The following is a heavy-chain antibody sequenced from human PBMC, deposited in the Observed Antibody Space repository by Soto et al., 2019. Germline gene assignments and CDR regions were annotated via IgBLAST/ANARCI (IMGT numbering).Heavy chain of an antibody. CDR2: ISGSGGST. CDR1: GFTFSSYA. D-gene: IGHD5-12*01. J-gene: IGHJ4*02. V-gene: IGHV3-23*01. Sequence: EVRLLESGGGLVQPGGSLRLSCAASGFTFSSYAMSWVHQAPGKGLEWVSAISGSGGSTYYADSVKGRFTISRDNSKNTLYLQMNSLRAEDTAVYYCAKDRGWLQFYFDYWGQGTLVTVSS. CDR3: AKDRGWLQFYFDY.